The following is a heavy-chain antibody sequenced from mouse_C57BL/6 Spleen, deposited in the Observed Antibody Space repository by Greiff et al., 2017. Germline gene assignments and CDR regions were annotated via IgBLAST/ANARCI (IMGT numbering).Heavy chain of an antibody. D-gene: IGHD2-3*01. Sequence: QVQLQQPGAELVMPGASVKLSCKASGYTFTSYWMHWVKQRPGQGLEWIGEIDPSDSYTNYNQKFKGKSTLTVDKSSSTAYMQLSSLTSEDSAVYYCARALYDGYFRFAYWGQGTLVTVSA. CDR1: GYTFTSYW. V-gene: IGHV1-69*01. CDR2: IDPSDSYT. J-gene: IGHJ3*01. CDR3: ARALYDGYFRFAY.